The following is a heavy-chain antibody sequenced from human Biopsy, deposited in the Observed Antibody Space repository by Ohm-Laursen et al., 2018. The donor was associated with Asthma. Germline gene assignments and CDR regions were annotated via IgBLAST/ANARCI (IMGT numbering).Heavy chain of an antibody. CDR1: GYTFNSAG. CDR3: ARAADYSHYYGIDV. J-gene: IGHJ6*02. CDR2: ISVYNGNT. V-gene: IGHV1-18*01. Sequence: VASVKVSCKTSGYTFNSAGITWVRQAPGQGLEWMGWISVYNGNTKVAQKLQDRVTMITDTSTSTAYMELRSPRSDDTAVYFCARAADYSHYYGIDVWGQGTTVTVS. D-gene: IGHD3-10*01.